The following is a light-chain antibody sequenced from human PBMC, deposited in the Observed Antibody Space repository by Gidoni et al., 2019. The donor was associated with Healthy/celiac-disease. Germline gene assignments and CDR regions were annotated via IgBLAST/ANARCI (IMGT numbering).Light chain of an antibody. CDR2: AAS. CDR1: QSISSY. J-gene: IGKJ5*01. V-gene: IGKV1-39*01. Sequence: DIQMTQSPSSLSASVGDRVTITCPASQSISSYLNWYQQKPGKAPKLLIYAASSLQRGVPSRCSGSGSGTDFTLTISSLQPEDFATYYCQQSYSTPITFGQXTRLEIK. CDR3: QQSYSTPIT.